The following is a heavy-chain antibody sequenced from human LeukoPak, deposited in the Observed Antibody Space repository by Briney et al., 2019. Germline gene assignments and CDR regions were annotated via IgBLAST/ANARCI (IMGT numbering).Heavy chain of an antibody. Sequence: GGSLRLSCAASGFTFNSYGMHWVRQAPGKGLEWVAFIRFDGSNKYYADSVKGRFTISRDSSKNTLYLQMNNLRADDTAVYYCVKKGQADDYGNPDWGQGALVTVSP. J-gene: IGHJ4*02. CDR2: IRFDGSNK. CDR3: VKKGQADDYGNPD. CDR1: GFTFNSYG. V-gene: IGHV3-30*02. D-gene: IGHD4-17*01.